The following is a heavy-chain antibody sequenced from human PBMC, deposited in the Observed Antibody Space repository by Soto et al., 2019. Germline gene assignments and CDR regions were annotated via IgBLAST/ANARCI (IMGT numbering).Heavy chain of an antibody. Sequence: SVKVSCKASGGTFSSYAISWVRQAPGQGLEWMGGIIPIFGTANYAQKFPGRVTITADESTSTAYMELSSLRSEDTAVYYCARDLLPGSSSSGPGDYWGQGTMVTVSS. D-gene: IGHD6-6*01. CDR3: ARDLLPGSSSSGPGDY. CDR2: IIPIFGTA. CDR1: GGTFSSYA. V-gene: IGHV1-69*13. J-gene: IGHJ4*02.